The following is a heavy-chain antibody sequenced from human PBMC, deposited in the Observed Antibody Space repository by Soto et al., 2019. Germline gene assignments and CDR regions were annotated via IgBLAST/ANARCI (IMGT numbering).Heavy chain of an antibody. CDR1: GYTFIRYG. CDR2: ISGKNDKR. D-gene: IGHD5-18*01. V-gene: IGHV1-18*04. Sequence: QVQLVQSGGEIKKPGASVNVSCKASGYTFIRYGISWVRQAPGQGFEWMGWISGKNDKRNHAQKFRGRITMTTDTSTNTAYLEVRSLGSDETAIYYCAREGNGYEDYWGQGTLVTVSS. CDR3: AREGNGYEDY. J-gene: IGHJ4*02.